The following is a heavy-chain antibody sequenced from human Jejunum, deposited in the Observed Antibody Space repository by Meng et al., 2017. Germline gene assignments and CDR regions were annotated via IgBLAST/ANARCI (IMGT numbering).Heavy chain of an antibody. CDR2: IFPGGSDI. Sequence: GESLKISCKGSGYTFSNFWIGWVRQLPGKGLEWMGIIFPGGSDIRYSPSFQGQVTLSVDKSINTAYLQWSSLKASDTAMYYCTRVGVGATTGFDYWGQGTLVTVSS. CDR3: TRVGVGATTGFDY. D-gene: IGHD1-26*01. J-gene: IGHJ4*02. V-gene: IGHV5-51*01. CDR1: GYTFSNFW.